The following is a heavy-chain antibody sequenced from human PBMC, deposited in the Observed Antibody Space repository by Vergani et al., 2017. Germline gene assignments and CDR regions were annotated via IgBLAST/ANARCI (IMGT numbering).Heavy chain of an antibody. V-gene: IGHV3-33*06. Sequence: QVQLVESGGGVVQPGRSLRLSCAASGFTFSSYGMHWVRQAPGKGLEWVAVIWYDGSNKYYADSVKGRFTISRDNSKNTLYLQMNSLRAEDTAVYYCAKYSRAIDAFDIWGQGTMVTVSS. D-gene: IGHD2-21*01. CDR3: AKYSRAIDAFDI. J-gene: IGHJ3*02. CDR2: IWYDGSNK. CDR1: GFTFSSYG.